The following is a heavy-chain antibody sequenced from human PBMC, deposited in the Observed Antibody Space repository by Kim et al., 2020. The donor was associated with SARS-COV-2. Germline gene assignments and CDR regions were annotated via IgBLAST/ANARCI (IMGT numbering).Heavy chain of an antibody. J-gene: IGHJ1*01. CDR3: AKVTSGSSGWFEYFQR. CDR1: GFTFSSYA. V-gene: IGHV3-23*01. Sequence: GGSLRLSCAASGFTFSSYAMSWVRQAPGKGLEWVSGIRQSGGNTEYADSVKGRFSISRDKSKNTLYLQMNRLRAEDTAVYYCAKVTSGSSGWFEYFQRWGQGTLVTVSS. CDR2: IRQSGGNT. D-gene: IGHD6-19*01.